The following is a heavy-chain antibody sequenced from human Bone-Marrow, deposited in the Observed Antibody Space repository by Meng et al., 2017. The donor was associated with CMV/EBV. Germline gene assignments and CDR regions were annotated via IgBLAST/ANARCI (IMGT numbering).Heavy chain of an antibody. CDR3: ARDRGGCSSTSCYYYYYYGMDV. CDR1: GGSISSSSYY. D-gene: IGHD2-2*01. CDR2: IKQDGSEK. J-gene: IGHJ6*02. V-gene: IGHV3-7*01. Sequence: GGSLRLSCTVSGGSISSSSYYWGWIRQPPGKGLEWVANIKQDGSEKYYVDSVKGRFTISRDNAKNSLYLQMNSLRAEDTAVYYCARDRGGCSSTSCYYYYYYGMDVWGQGTTVTVSS.